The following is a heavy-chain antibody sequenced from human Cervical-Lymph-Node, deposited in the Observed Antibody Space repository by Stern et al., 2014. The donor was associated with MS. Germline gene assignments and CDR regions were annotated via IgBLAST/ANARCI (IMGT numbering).Heavy chain of an antibody. V-gene: IGHV1-18*04. J-gene: IGHJ3*02. CDR3: ARDCKLRYFDPTSRCAFDI. D-gene: IGHD3-9*01. CDR1: GYTFTSSG. CDR2: ISAYNGNA. Sequence: QVQLVHSGAEVKKPGASVTVSCKASGYTFTSSGIRWVRQAPGQGLEWIGWISAYNGNANYAEKLQGRVTMTTDTSTSTAYMELRSLRSDDTAVYYCARDCKLRYFDPTSRCAFDIWGQGTMVTVSS.